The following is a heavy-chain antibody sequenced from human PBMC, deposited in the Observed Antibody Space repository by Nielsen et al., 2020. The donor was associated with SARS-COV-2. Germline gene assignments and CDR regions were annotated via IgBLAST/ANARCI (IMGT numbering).Heavy chain of an antibody. CDR1: GGSISSYY. V-gene: IGHV4-59*08. CDR3: ARQLIYDILTGYPFSWFDP. Sequence: GSLRLSCTVSGGSISSYYWSWIRQPPGKGLEWIGYIYYSGSTNYNPSLKSRVTISVDTSKNQFSLKLSSVTAADTAVYYCARQLIYDILTGYPFSWFDPWGQGTLVTVSS. J-gene: IGHJ5*02. CDR2: IYYSGST. D-gene: IGHD3-9*01.